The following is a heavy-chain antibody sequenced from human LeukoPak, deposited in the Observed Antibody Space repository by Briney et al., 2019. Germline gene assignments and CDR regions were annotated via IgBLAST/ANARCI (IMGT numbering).Heavy chain of an antibody. CDR3: AKDRYDSNGYLFDF. CDR1: GFTFSNYG. Sequence: GGSLRLSCAGSGFTFSNYGMQWVRQAPGKGLEWVAIVSNDGSNKYYADSVKGRFAISRDYSKNTLYLQINNLRAGDTAVYYCAKDRYDSNGYLFDFWGQGALVTVSS. J-gene: IGHJ4*02. V-gene: IGHV3-30*18. CDR2: VSNDGSNK. D-gene: IGHD3-22*01.